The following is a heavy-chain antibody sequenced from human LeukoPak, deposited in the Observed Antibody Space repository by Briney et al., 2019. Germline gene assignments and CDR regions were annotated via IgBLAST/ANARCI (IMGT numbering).Heavy chain of an antibody. Sequence: PGGSLRLSCAASGFTFSSYEMNWVRQAPGKGLEWGSYISNSGSTIYYADSVKGRFTISRDNAKTSLYLQMNSLRAEDPAVYYCARDSSVRGVMRYWGQGTLVTVSS. CDR3: ARDSSVRGVMRY. J-gene: IGHJ4*02. D-gene: IGHD3-10*01. V-gene: IGHV3-48*03. CDR2: ISNSGSTI. CDR1: GFTFSSYE.